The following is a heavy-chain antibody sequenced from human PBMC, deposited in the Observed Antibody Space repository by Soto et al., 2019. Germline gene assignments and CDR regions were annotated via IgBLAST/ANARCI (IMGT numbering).Heavy chain of an antibody. V-gene: IGHV4-34*01. CDR1: GGSFSGYY. CDR3: ARAWWRMDRQYGMDV. J-gene: IGHJ6*02. Sequence: QVQLQQWGAGLLKPSETLSLTCAVYGGSFSGYYWSWIRRPPGKGLEWIGEINHSGSTNYNPSLKSRVTISVDTSKNQFSLKLSSVTAADTAVYYCARAWWRMDRQYGMDVWGQGTTVTVSS. CDR2: INHSGST. D-gene: IGHD2-8*02.